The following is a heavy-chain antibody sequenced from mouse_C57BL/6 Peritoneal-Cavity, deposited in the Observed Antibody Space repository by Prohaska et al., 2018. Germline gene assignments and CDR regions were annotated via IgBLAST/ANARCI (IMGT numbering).Heavy chain of an antibody. CDR1: GFTFSGFW. V-gene: IGHV11-2*01. D-gene: IGHD2-1*01. CDR3: MRNGNYWYFDV. J-gene: IGHJ1*03. CDR2: INSDVSAI. Sequence: EVKLLENGGGLVQPGGSRGITCEGSGFTFSGFWMSWVRQTPGKTLEWIGDINSDVSAINYASSIKDRFTIIRDNDKSTLYRKMSNVRSEDKATYVCMRNGNYWYFDVGGTGTTVTVSS.